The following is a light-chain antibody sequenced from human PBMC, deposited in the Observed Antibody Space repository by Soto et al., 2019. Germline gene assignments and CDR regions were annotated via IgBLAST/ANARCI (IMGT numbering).Light chain of an antibody. CDR2: AAS. CDR1: QSISSY. V-gene: IGKV1-39*01. CDR3: QQSYSTPRT. J-gene: IGKJ1*01. Sequence: DIQMTQSPSSLSASVGDRVTITCRASQSISSYLNWYQQKPGKAPKLLIYAASSLQSGVPSRFSGSVSGTDFTLTISSLQPEDFATYYCQQSYSTPRTFGPGTTVDI.